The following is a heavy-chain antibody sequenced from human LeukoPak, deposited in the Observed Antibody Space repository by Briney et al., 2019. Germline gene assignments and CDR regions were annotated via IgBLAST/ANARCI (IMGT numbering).Heavy chain of an antibody. D-gene: IGHD3-10*01. J-gene: IGHJ4*02. Sequence: GASMKVSCKASGYTFTTYGISWVRQAPGQGLEWMGWIDAYNGNTKYAQKLQGRVSMTTDTSTSTAYMELRSLRSDDTAVYYCARDYGSGSYRFDYWGQGTLVTVSS. V-gene: IGHV1-18*01. CDR1: GYTFTTYG. CDR2: IDAYNGNT. CDR3: ARDYGSGSYRFDY.